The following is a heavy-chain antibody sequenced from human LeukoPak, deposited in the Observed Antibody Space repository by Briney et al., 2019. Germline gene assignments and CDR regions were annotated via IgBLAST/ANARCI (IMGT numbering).Heavy chain of an antibody. CDR1: GFSLSTSGMC. Sequence: SGPALVKPTQTLTLTCTFSGFSLSTSGMCVSWIRQPPGKALEWLARIDWDDDKYYSTSLKTRLTISKDTSNNQVVLTMTNMDPVDTATYYCARIVPGYCSGGSCYPYYMDVWGKGTTVTVSS. J-gene: IGHJ6*03. CDR3: ARIVPGYCSGGSCYPYYMDV. CDR2: IDWDDDK. D-gene: IGHD2-15*01. V-gene: IGHV2-70*11.